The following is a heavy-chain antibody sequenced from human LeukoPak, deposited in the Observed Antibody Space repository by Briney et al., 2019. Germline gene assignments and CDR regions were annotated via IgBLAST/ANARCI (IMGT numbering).Heavy chain of an antibody. CDR2: IYYSGST. J-gene: IGHJ4*02. CDR3: ATSEIGGYCGGDCYGY. V-gene: IGHV4-31*03. CDR1: GGSISSGGYY. Sequence: SQTLSLTCTVSGGSISSGGYYWSWIRQHPGKGLEWIGYIYYSGSTYYNPSLKSRVTISVDTSKNQFSLKLSSVTAADTAVYYCATSEIGGYCGGDCYGYWGQGTLVTVSS. D-gene: IGHD2-21*01.